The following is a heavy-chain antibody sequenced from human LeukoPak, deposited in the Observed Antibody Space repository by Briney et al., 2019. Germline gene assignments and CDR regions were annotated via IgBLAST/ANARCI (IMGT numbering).Heavy chain of an antibody. CDR2: IYPGDADT. V-gene: IGHV5-51*01. J-gene: IGHJ6*02. Sequence: GESLKISCKGSGYSFTSYWVGWVRQLPGKGLEWMGIIYPGDADTTYSPSFQGQVTISADKSISTAYLQWSSLKASDTAMYYCARRDGYCSSTSCYADYYYGMDVWGQGTTVTVSS. D-gene: IGHD2-2*01. CDR3: ARRDGYCSSTSCYADYYYGMDV. CDR1: GYSFTSYW.